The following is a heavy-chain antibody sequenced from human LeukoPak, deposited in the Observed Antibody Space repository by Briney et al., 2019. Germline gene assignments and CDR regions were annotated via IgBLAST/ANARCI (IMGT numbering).Heavy chain of an antibody. CDR3: ARAPSWNGYYYGMDV. CDR1: GYTFTSYD. J-gene: IGHJ6*02. Sequence: ASVKVSCKASGYTFTSYDINWVRQATGQGLEWMGWMNPNSGNTGYAQKFQGRVTMTRNTSISTAYMELSSLRSEDTAVYYCARAPSWNGYYYGMDVWGQGTTVTVSS. V-gene: IGHV1-8*01. CDR2: MNPNSGNT. D-gene: IGHD1-1*01.